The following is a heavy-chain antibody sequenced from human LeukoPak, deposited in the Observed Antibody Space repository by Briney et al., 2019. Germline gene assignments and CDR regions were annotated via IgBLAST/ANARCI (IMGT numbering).Heavy chain of an antibody. J-gene: IGHJ1*01. CDR2: ISGSDGNT. V-gene: IGHV3-23*01. CDR1: GITFSLYA. D-gene: IGHD4-17*01. Sequence: PGGSLRLSCAASGITFSLYAMSWVRQAPGKGLEWVSAISGSDGNTFYADSVKGRFTISRDNSKNTLSLQMNNLRAEDTALYYCAKDSSVPYGITDWGQGTLVTVSS. CDR3: AKDSSVPYGITD.